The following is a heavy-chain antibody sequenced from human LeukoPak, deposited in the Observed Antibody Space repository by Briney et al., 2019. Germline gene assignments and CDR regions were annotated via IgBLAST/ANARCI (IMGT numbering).Heavy chain of an antibody. CDR3: ARDWRGVPGTARYYSFGMDV. V-gene: IGHV4-59*01. D-gene: IGHD6-13*01. CDR1: GVSIGTYY. J-gene: IGHJ6*02. CDR2: IYCNGST. Sequence: SETLSLTCTGSGVSIGTYYWSWIRQPPGKGLESLWFIYCNGSTNYNPSLKSRVTISVDTSKLQFSLRLTSVTAADTAVYSCARDWRGVPGTARYYSFGMDVWGQGATVPVSS.